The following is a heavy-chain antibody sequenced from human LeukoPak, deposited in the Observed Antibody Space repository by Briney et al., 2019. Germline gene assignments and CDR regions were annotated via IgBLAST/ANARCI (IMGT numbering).Heavy chain of an antibody. CDR2: ISSSSSYI. Sequence: GGSLRLFCAASGFTFSSYSMNGVRQAPGKGLEWVSSISSSSSYIYYADSVKGRFTISRDNAKNSLYLQMNSLRAEDTAVYYCARDLNCSGGSCYSDWFDPWGQGTLVTVSS. CDR3: ARDLNCSGGSCYSDWFDP. CDR1: GFTFSSYS. J-gene: IGHJ5*02. D-gene: IGHD2-15*01. V-gene: IGHV3-21*01.